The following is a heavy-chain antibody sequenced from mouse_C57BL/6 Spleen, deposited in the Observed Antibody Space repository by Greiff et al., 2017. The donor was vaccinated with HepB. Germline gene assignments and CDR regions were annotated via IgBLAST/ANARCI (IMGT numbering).Heavy chain of an antibody. D-gene: IGHD4-1*01. V-gene: IGHV1-64*01. J-gene: IGHJ2*01. Sequence: QVQLQQPGAELVKPGASVKLSCKASGYTFTSYWMHWVKQRPGQGLEWIGMIHPNSGSTNYNEKFKSKATLTVDKSSSTAYMQLSSLTSEDSAVYYCARCLTGTRGVDYWGQGTTLTVSS. CDR3: ARCLTGTRGVDY. CDR2: IHPNSGST. CDR1: GYTFTSYW.